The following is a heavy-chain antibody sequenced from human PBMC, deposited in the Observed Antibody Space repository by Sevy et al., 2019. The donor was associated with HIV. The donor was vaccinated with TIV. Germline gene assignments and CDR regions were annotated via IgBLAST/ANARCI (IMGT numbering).Heavy chain of an antibody. D-gene: IGHD3-3*01. Sequence: SETLSLTCTVYSGSFSDFYWNWIRQSPGKGLEWIGEINHREVTKYNPSLKSRVTISADASNRQFSLKLTSVTAADTAVYYCVRFDTKIKIFGVPRGAYWGPGTLVTVSS. CDR3: VRFDTKIKIFGVPRGAY. J-gene: IGHJ4*02. CDR1: SGSFSDFY. V-gene: IGHV4-34*01. CDR2: INHREVT.